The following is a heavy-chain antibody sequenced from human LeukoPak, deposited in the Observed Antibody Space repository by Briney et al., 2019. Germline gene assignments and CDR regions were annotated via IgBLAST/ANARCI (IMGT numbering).Heavy chain of an antibody. Sequence: SQTLSLTCAISGDSVSSNSAAWNWIRQSPSRGLEWLGRTYYRSKWYNDYAVSVKSRITINPDTSKNQFSLQLNSVTPEDTAVYYCARDTPSYDSSGYYPFQHWGQGTLVTVS. D-gene: IGHD3-22*01. CDR1: GDSVSSNSAA. J-gene: IGHJ1*01. CDR3: ARDTPSYDSSGYYPFQH. CDR2: TYYRSKWYN. V-gene: IGHV6-1*01.